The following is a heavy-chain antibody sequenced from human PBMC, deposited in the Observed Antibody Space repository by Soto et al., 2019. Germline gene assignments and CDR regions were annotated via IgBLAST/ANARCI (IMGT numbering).Heavy chain of an antibody. V-gene: IGHV3-30*18. CDR3: AKDSSVYTTLGYYYGIDV. Sequence: GGSLRLSCAASGFTLSSYGMHWVRQAPGKGLEWVAVISYDGSNKYYADSVKGRFTISRDNSKNTLYLQMNSLRAEDTAVYYCAKDSSVYTTLGYYYGIDVWGQGTTVTVSS. D-gene: IGHD6-6*01. CDR2: ISYDGSNK. CDR1: GFTLSSYG. J-gene: IGHJ6*02.